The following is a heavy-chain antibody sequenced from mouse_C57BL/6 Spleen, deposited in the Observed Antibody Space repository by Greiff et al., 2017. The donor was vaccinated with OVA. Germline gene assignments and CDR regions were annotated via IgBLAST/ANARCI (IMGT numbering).Heavy chain of an antibody. CDR1: GYTFTDYY. CDR2: INPNNGGT. V-gene: IGHV1-26*01. Sequence: EVQLQQSGPELVKPGASVKISCKASGYTFTDYYMNWVKQSHGKSLEWIGDINPNNGGTSYNQKFKGKATLTVDKSSSTAYIELRSLTSEDSAVYYCARPDYYGSRGWYFDVWGTGTTVTVSS. D-gene: IGHD1-1*01. CDR3: ARPDYYGSRGWYFDV. J-gene: IGHJ1*03.